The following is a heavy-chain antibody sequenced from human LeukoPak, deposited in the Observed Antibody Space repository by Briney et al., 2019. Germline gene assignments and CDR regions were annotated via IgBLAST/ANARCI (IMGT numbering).Heavy chain of an antibody. CDR2: INPNSGGA. Sequence: ASVKVSCKASGYTFTGYYMHWVRQAPGQGLEWMGWINPNSGGANYAQKFQGRVTLTRDTSISTAYMDLSRLTSDDTAIYYCARGGSASGSYYKIDYWGQGTLVTVSS. V-gene: IGHV1-2*02. J-gene: IGHJ4*02. D-gene: IGHD3-10*01. CDR3: ARGGSASGSYYKIDY. CDR1: GYTFTGYY.